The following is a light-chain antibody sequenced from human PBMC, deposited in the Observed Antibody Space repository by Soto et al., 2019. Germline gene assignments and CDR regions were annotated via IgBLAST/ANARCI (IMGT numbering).Light chain of an antibody. J-gene: IGKJ1*01. V-gene: IGKV3-15*01. Sequence: EIVMTQSPVTLSVSPGERATLSCRASQSLSNDLAWYQQKPGQPPRLLIYSGSTRATGIPDRFRGSGSGTEFTLTISSLQFEDFAVYYCQQHNNWPRTFGQGTQVDIK. CDR2: SGS. CDR3: QQHNNWPRT. CDR1: QSLSND.